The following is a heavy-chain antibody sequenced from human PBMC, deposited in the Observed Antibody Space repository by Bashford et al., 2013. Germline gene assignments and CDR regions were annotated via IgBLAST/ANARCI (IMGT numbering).Heavy chain of an antibody. CDR1: GFTFSTNA. D-gene: IGHD2-2*01. Sequence: GGSLRLSCAASGFTFSTNAMHWVRQAPGKGLEWVAVISDAGSNNYYADSVKGRFTISRDNSKNTLYLEMNSLRADDTAVYYCARPGHCSTTTCSTAHFDYWGQGTLVTVSS. V-gene: IGHV3-30*04. CDR3: ARPGHCSTTTCSTAHFDY. J-gene: IGHJ4*02. CDR2: ISDAGSNN.